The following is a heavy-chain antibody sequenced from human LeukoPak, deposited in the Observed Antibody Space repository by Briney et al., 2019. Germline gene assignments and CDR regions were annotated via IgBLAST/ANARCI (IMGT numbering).Heavy chain of an antibody. V-gene: IGHV3-33*01. CDR1: GITFRSYG. CDR2: IWYDGSNK. CDR3: ARGDTYYYESSGYYFDY. J-gene: IGHJ4*02. D-gene: IGHD3-22*01. Sequence: GGSLRLSCAASGITFRSYGMHWVRQAPGKGLEWVAFIWYDGSNKYYADSVKGRFTISRDNSRNTLFLQMNSLRAEDTAVYYCARGDTYYYESSGYYFDYWGQGTLVTVSS.